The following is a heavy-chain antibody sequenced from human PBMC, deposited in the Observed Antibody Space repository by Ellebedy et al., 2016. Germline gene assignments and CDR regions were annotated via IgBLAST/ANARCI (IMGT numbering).Heavy chain of an antibody. Sequence: GGSLRLSCAASGFTFSSYWMSWVRQAPGKGLEWVANIKQDGSEKYYVDSVKGGFTISRDNAKNSLYLQMNSLRAEDTAVYYCARDSMIVVVTPGGYWGQGTLVTVSS. D-gene: IGHD3-22*01. J-gene: IGHJ4*02. CDR2: IKQDGSEK. CDR3: ARDSMIVVVTPGGY. CDR1: GFTFSSYW. V-gene: IGHV3-7*04.